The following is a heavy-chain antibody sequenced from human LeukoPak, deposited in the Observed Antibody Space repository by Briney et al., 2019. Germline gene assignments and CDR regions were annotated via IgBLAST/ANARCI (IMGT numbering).Heavy chain of an antibody. CDR1: SGLTLSSYY. CDR2: ISTTGDAV. D-gene: IGHD1-1*01. V-gene: IGHV3-48*02. J-gene: IGHJ4*02. CDR3: ARDRNWCPRQYFDY. Sequence: SGGSLRLSCAASSGLTLSSYYMNWVRLAPGKGLEWLSHISTTGDAVHYADSVKGRFTISRDNAKNSVYLQMNSLRDEDTAVYYCARDRNWCPRQYFDYWGQGTLVTVSS.